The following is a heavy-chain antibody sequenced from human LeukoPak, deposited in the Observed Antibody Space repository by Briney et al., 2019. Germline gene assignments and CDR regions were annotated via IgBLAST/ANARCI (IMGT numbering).Heavy chain of an antibody. CDR2: IYYSGNT. CDR3: ARGRARWGAADY. J-gene: IGHJ4*02. D-gene: IGHD1-26*01. Sequence: SETLSLTCTVSGGSISSYYWRWIRQPPGKGLEWIGYIYYSGNTNYNPSLKSRVTISVDTSKNQFSLKLIAVTAADTAVYYCARGRARWGAADYWGQGTLVTVSS. V-gene: IGHV4-59*01. CDR1: GGSISSYY.